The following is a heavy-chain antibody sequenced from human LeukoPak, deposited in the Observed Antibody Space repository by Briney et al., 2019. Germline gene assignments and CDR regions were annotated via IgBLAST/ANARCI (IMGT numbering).Heavy chain of an antibody. D-gene: IGHD2-8*01. CDR2: MNPNSGNT. J-gene: IGHJ4*02. Sequence: ASVKVSCKASGYTFTGYYMHWVRQAPGQGLEWMGWMNPNSGNTGYAQKFQGRVTMTRNTSISTAYMELSSLRSEDTAVYYCARGSDLYFWGQGTLVTVSS. V-gene: IGHV1-8*02. CDR3: ARGSDLYF. CDR1: GYTFTGYY.